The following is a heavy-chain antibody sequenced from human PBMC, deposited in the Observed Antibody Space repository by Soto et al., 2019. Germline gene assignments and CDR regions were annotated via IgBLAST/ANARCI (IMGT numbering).Heavy chain of an antibody. J-gene: IGHJ6*02. CDR2: ISYDGSNK. D-gene: IGHD3-3*01. CDR1: GFTFSNYY. V-gene: IGHV3-30*18. Sequence: QVQLVESGGGVVQPGRSLRLSCAASGFTFSNYYIHWVRQAPGKGLEWVAVISYDGSNKYYADSVKGRFTISGDNSKNTLYLQMNSLRAEDTALYYCAKNRDDFWSGYSGAGRTYGLDVWGQGTSVTVSS. CDR3: AKNRDDFWSGYSGAGRTYGLDV.